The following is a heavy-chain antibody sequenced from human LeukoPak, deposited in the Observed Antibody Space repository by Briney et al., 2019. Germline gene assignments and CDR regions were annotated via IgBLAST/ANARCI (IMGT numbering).Heavy chain of an antibody. V-gene: IGHV4-38-2*02. D-gene: IGHD3-22*01. CDR2: IYHSGST. CDR3: ARQYYDDWAFY. CDR1: GYSISSGYY. Sequence: SETLSLTCTVSGYSISSGYYWGWIRQPPGKGLEWIGSIYHSGSTYYNPSLKSRVTISVDTSKNQFSLKLSSVTAADTAVYYCARQYYDDWAFYWGQGTLVTVSS. J-gene: IGHJ4*02.